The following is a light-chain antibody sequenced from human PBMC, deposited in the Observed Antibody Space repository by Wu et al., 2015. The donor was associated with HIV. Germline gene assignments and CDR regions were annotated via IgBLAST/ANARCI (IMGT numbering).Light chain of an antibody. Sequence: DIQMTQSPSSLSASVGDRVSITCRATQGISNFLAWYQQRPGKAPQLLIYAASTLQSGVPSRFSGSSSGTDFTLTISSLQPEDVATYYCQKYDSVPYSFGQGTRLEI. CDR2: AAS. CDR1: QGISNF. V-gene: IGKV1-27*01. J-gene: IGKJ2*03. CDR3: QKYDSVPYS.